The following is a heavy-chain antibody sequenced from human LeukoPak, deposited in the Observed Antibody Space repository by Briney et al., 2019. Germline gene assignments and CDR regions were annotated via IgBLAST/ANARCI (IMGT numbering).Heavy chain of an antibody. CDR2: INAGNGNT. CDR3: ARGWAYSSSWYYFDY. CDR1: GYTFTSYA. J-gene: IGHJ4*02. Sequence: ASVKVSCKASGYTFTSYAMHWVRQAPGQRLEWMGWINAGNGNTKYSQKFQGRVTITRDTSASTAYMELSSLRSEDTAVYYCARGWAYSSSWYYFDYWGQETLVTVSS. D-gene: IGHD6-13*01. V-gene: IGHV1-3*01.